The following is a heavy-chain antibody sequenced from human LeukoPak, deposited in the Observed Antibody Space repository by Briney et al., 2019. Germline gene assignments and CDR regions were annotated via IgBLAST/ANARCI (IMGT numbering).Heavy chain of an antibody. J-gene: IGHJ5*02. CDR1: GYTLTSYD. Sequence: ASVKVSCKASGYTLTSYDINWVRQATGQGLEWMGWMNPNSGNTGYAQKFQGRVTMTRNTSISTAYMELSSLSSEDTAVYYCARVLRFLNWFDPWGQGTLVTVSS. CDR2: MNPNSGNT. D-gene: IGHD5-12*01. V-gene: IGHV1-8*01. CDR3: ARVLRFLNWFDP.